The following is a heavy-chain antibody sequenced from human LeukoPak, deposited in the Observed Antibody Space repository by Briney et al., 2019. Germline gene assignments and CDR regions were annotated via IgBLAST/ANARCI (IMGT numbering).Heavy chain of an antibody. V-gene: IGHV1-18*04. CDR1: GYTFTNYY. D-gene: IGHD3-16*02. CDR2: ISAYNGNT. CDR3: ARCYDYVWGSYRYMIDY. Sequence: ASVKVSCKASGYTFTNYYMHWVRQAPGQGLEWMGWISAYNGNTNYAQKLQGRVTMTTDTSTSTAYMELRSLRSDDTAVYYCARCYDYVWGSYRYMIDYWGQGTLVTVSS. J-gene: IGHJ4*02.